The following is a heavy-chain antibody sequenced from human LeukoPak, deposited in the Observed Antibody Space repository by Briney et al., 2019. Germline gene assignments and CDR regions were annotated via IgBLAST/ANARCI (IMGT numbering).Heavy chain of an antibody. V-gene: IGHV3-23*01. CDR2: LSSSGATT. CDR1: GFTFSTYA. Sequence: GGSLRLSCAASGFTFSTYAMSWVRQAPGKGLEWVSGLSSSGATTYYADSVKGRFTISRDNSKNMLYLQMNSLRAEDTAVYYCAKDPVGIVVVVAANWGQGTLVTVSS. CDR3: AKDPVGIVVVVAAN. J-gene: IGHJ4*02. D-gene: IGHD2-15*01.